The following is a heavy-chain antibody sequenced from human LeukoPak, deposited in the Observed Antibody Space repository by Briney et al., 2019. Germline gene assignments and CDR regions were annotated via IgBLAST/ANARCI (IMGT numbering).Heavy chain of an antibody. CDR1: GFTFNNYW. D-gene: IGHD5-18*01. CDR3: ATEGAMAPFDY. CDR2: INSDGRST. Sequence: PGGSLRLSCAASGFTFNNYWMHWVRQAPGKGLVWVSRINSDGRSTSYADSVKGRFTISRDSAKNTLYLQMNSLRAKDTAIYYCATEGAMAPFDYWGQGTLVTVSS. J-gene: IGHJ4*02. V-gene: IGHV3-74*01.